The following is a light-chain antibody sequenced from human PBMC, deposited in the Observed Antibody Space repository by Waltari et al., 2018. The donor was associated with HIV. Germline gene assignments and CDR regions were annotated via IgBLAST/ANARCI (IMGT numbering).Light chain of an antibody. Sequence: QSALTQPHSVSGSPGQSVTMSCTGNSSDFSTSERISWYQQTPGTAPKAVIHDVTDRPSGVPDRFSGFKFDDTASLTISGLQAEDEADYYCALYLGNNTHYVFGTGTKVTVL. CDR2: DVT. CDR1: SSDFSTSER. J-gene: IGLJ1*01. CDR3: ALYLGNNTHYV. V-gene: IGLV2-18*01.